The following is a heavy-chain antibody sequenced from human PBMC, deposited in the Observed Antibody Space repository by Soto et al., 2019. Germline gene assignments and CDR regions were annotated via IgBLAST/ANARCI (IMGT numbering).Heavy chain of an antibody. CDR1: GYTCTGYD. CDR2: MNPNSGNT. Sequence: QAQLVQSGAEVKKPGASVKVSCKASGYTCTGYDINWVRQATGQGLEWMGWMNPNSGNTGSAQNFPGRVTMTRDNSITTAYMELTSLRDDDSAVYYCAGEKVGTTGIDFWGQGTLVTVSS. V-gene: IGHV1-8*01. J-gene: IGHJ4*02. D-gene: IGHD1-26*01. CDR3: AGEKVGTTGIDF.